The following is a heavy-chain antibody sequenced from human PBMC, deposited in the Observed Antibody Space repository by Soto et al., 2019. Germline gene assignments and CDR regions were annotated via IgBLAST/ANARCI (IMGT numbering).Heavy chain of an antibody. V-gene: IGHV4-30-2*01. CDR1: GGSISSGGYS. Sequence: ASETLSLTCAVSGGSISSGGYSWSWIRQPPGKGLEWIGYIYHSGSTYYNPSLKSRVTISVDRSKNQFSLKLSSVTAADTAVYYCARARGDYGYFDYWGQGTLVTVSS. J-gene: IGHJ4*02. CDR3: ARARGDYGYFDY. D-gene: IGHD4-17*01. CDR2: IYHSGST.